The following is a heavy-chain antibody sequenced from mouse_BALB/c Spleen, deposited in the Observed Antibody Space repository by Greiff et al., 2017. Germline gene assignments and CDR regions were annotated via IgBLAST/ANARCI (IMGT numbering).Heavy chain of an antibody. Sequence: EVKLVESGGGLVQPGGSLRLSCATSGFTFTDYYMSWVRQPPGKALEWLGFIRNKANGYTTEYSASVKGRFTISRDNSQSILYLQMNTLRAEDSATYYCARDTPWDAMDYWGQGTSVTVSS. CDR2: IRNKANGYTT. D-gene: IGHD4-1*01. CDR3: ARDTPWDAMDY. J-gene: IGHJ4*01. V-gene: IGHV7-3*02. CDR1: GFTFTDYY.